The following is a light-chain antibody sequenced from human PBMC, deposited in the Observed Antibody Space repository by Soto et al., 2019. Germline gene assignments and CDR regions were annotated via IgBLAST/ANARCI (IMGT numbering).Light chain of an antibody. V-gene: IGKV3-20*01. CDR3: QQFDSTPPT. J-gene: IGKJ1*01. Sequence: EIVLTQSPGTLSLSPGERATLSCRASQSVNSNYLAWYQRKPGQAPRLLIYGASNRATDIPYRFSASGSGTYFTLTITRLEAEDLAVYYCQQFDSTPPTFGQGTKVEVK. CDR2: GAS. CDR1: QSVNSNY.